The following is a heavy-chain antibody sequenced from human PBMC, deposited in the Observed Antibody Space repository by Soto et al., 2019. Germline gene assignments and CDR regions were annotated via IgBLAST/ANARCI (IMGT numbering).Heavy chain of an antibody. CDR1: GGSISTDSHY. CDR2: VYYAGST. J-gene: IGHJ4*02. V-gene: IGHV4-39*02. CDR3: ARRTNYGDYSFDY. Sequence: PSETLSLTCTVSGGSISTDSHYWGWIRQPPGKGLEWIGSVYYAGSTYKNPSLHIRVTISVDTSKTHFSLKLNSVTAADTAVYYCARRTNYGDYSFDYWGQGTLVTSPQ. D-gene: IGHD4-17*01.